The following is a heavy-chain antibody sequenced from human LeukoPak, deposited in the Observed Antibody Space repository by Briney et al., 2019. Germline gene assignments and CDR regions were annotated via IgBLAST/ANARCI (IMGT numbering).Heavy chain of an antibody. D-gene: IGHD3-10*01. CDR1: GGSISSYY. J-gene: IGHJ4*02. CDR3: AREERYGSSYDY. CDR2: IYYSGST. Sequence: SETLSLTCTVSGGSISSYYWSWIRQPPGKGLEWIGYIYYSGSTNYNPSLKSRVTISVDTSKNQFSLKLSSVTAADPAVYYCAREERYGSSYDYWGQGTLVTISS. V-gene: IGHV4-59*01.